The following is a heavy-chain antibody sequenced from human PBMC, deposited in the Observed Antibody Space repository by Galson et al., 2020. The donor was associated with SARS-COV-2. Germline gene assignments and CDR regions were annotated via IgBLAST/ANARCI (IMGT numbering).Heavy chain of an antibody. J-gene: IGHJ3*02. CDR1: GFTVTSNY. CDR3: ARGLKLAPLTFDI. D-gene: IGHD1-1*01. Sequence: GESLKISCAASGFTVTSNYMHWVRQAPGKGLEWVSVMYSGGSTWYADSVEGRFTVSRDTSKNTLYLQMNSLRAEDTAVYFCARGLKLAPLTFDIWGQGTMVTVSS. CDR2: MYSGGST. V-gene: IGHV3-53*01.